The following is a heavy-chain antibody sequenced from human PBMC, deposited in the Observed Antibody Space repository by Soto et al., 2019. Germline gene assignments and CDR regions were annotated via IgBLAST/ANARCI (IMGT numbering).Heavy chain of an antibody. V-gene: IGHV4-61*03. Sequence: QVQLQESGPGLVKPSETLSLTCTVSGGSVSSGSYYWSWIRQPPGKGLEWIGSIYYSGSTKYNPSLKSRVTISVDTSKNHFSLKLNSVTAADTAVYYCARAPYDSSGYPWFDYWGQGTLVTVSS. J-gene: IGHJ4*02. CDR2: IYYSGST. D-gene: IGHD3-22*01. CDR3: ARAPYDSSGYPWFDY. CDR1: GGSVSSGSYY.